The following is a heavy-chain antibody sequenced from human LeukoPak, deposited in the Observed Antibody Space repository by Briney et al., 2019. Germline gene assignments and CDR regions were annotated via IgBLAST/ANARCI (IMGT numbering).Heavy chain of an antibody. CDR3: ARGGGDDYGDYIVY. D-gene: IGHD4-17*01. V-gene: IGHV4-4*07. CDR1: GGSISSYY. J-gene: IGHJ4*02. Sequence: PSETLSLTCTVSGGSISSYYWSWIRQPAGKALEWIGRIYSSGNTNYNPSLESRVTMSVDTSKNQFSLKLSSVTAADTAVYYCARGGGDDYGDYIVYWGQGTLVTVSS. CDR2: IYSSGNT.